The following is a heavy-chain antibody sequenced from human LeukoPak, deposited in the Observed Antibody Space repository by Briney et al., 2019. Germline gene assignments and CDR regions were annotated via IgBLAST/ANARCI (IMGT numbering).Heavy chain of an antibody. CDR3: ARVSSSYTLFDP. J-gene: IGHJ5*02. Sequence: SETLSLTCAVYGGSFSGYYWNWIRQPPGKGRDWIGEINHSGSTNYNPSLKSRVTISVDTSKNQFSLKLSSVTAADTAVYYCARVSSSYTLFDPWGQGTLVTVSS. CDR1: GGSFSGYY. D-gene: IGHD3-16*02. V-gene: IGHV4-34*01. CDR2: INHSGST.